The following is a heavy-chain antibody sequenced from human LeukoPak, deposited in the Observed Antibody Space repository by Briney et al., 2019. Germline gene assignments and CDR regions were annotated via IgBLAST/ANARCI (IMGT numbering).Heavy chain of an antibody. J-gene: IGHJ4*02. V-gene: IGHV3-30*04. CDR1: GFTFSTYA. CDR3: ARVYLERLTAGYFDP. D-gene: IGHD2-8*01. Sequence: GGSLRLSCAASGFTFSTYAMNWVRQAPGKGLEWVAVISDDGRHNYYADSVKGRFTISRHNSKSTLYLQMNSLRDDESAAYFCARVYLERLTAGYFDPWGQGTQVTVSP. CDR2: ISDDGRHN.